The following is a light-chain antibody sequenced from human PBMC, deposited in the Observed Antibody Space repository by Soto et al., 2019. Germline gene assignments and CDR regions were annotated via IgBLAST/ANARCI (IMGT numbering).Light chain of an antibody. CDR2: EVT. V-gene: IGLV2-14*01. Sequence: QSVLTQPASVSGSPGQSITISCTGTISDVGGYEYVSWYQQHPGKAPKLLIYEVTNRPSGVSARFSGSKSANTASLTISGLQPDDEADYYCTSFTSSSTLPYGFGTGTKVTVL. CDR3: TSFTSSSTLPYG. J-gene: IGLJ1*01. CDR1: ISDVGGYEY.